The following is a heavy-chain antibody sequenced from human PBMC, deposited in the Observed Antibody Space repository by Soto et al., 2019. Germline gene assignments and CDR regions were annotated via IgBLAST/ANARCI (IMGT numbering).Heavy chain of an antibody. J-gene: IGHJ4*02. CDR3: AKEWQWDFDY. CDR1: GFTFSSYG. V-gene: IGHV3-30*18. D-gene: IGHD6-19*01. CDR2: ISYDGSNK. Sequence: VQLVESGGGVVQPGRSLRLSCAASGFTFSSYGMHWVRQAPGKGLEWVAVISYDGSNKYYADSVKGRFTISRDNSKNTLYLQMNSLRAEDTAVYYCAKEWQWDFDYWGQGTLVTVSS.